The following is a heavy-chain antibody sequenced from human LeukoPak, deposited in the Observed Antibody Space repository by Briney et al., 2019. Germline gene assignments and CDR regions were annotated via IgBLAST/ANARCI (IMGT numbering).Heavy chain of an antibody. V-gene: IGHV3-7*01. Sequence: GGSLRLSCEASGFTFSSYWMSWVRQAPGKGLEWVANIKTDGSEKYYVDSVKGRFTISRDNAKNSLYLQMNSLRAEDTAVYYCARERVVVTAIEDCYYGMDVWGQGTTVTVSS. J-gene: IGHJ6*02. CDR2: IKTDGSEK. CDR1: GFTFSSYW. D-gene: IGHD2-21*02. CDR3: ARERVVVTAIEDCYYGMDV.